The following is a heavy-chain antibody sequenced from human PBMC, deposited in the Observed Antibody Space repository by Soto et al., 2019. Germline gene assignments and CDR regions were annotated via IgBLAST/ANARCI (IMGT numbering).Heavy chain of an antibody. CDR3: ARDGNYGMDV. J-gene: IGHJ6*02. Sequence: GASVKVSCKAAGYTFTGYHMHWVRQAPGQGLEWMGWINPNSGGTTYAQKFQGRFTMTRDTAISAVDTELSSLRSDDTALDYVARDGNYGMDVWGQGTTVTVSS. CDR2: INPNSGGT. CDR1: GYTFTGYH. V-gene: IGHV1-2*02.